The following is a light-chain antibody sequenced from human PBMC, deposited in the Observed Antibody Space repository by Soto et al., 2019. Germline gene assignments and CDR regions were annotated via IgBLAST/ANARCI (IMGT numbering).Light chain of an antibody. Sequence: IVLTQSPATLSLSPGERATLSCGASQSVSSGYLAWYQQKPGLAPRLLVYDASSRASGIPDRFSGSGSGTDFTLTISRLEPEDFAVYYCQQYGSSPWTFGQGTRVEIK. V-gene: IGKV3D-20*01. CDR3: QQYGSSPWT. CDR2: DAS. J-gene: IGKJ1*01. CDR1: QSVSSGY.